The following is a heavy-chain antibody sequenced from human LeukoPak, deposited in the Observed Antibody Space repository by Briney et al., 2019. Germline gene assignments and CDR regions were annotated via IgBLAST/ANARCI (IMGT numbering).Heavy chain of an antibody. Sequence: ASVKVSCKASGYTFTSYYMHWMRQAPGQGLEWMGIINPSGGSTSYAQKFQGRVTMTRDTSTSTVYMELSSLRSEDTAVYYCARDLVTTGGMDVWGQGTTVTVSS. CDR2: INPSGGST. CDR1: GYTFTSYY. J-gene: IGHJ6*02. D-gene: IGHD4-17*01. V-gene: IGHV1-46*01. CDR3: ARDLVTTGGMDV.